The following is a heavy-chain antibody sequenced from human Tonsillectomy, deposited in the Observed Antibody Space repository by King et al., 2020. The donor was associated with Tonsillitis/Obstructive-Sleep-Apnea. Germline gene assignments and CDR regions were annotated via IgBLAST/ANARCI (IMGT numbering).Heavy chain of an antibody. Sequence: QVPLQESGPGLVKPSETLSLTCTVSGASINSYYWTWLRQPPGKGLEWIGYIYYSGSTNYNPSLKSRVTMSLDSSKNQFSLKLSSVTAADTAVYFCATRVGYTSGRYWFDPWGQGTLVTVSS. CDR2: IYYSGST. CDR1: GASINSYY. J-gene: IGHJ5*02. CDR3: ATRVGYTSGRYWFDP. V-gene: IGHV4-59*01. D-gene: IGHD6-25*01.